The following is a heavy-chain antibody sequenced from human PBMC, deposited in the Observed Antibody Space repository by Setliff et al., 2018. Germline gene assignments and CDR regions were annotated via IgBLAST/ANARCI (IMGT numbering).Heavy chain of an antibody. D-gene: IGHD4-17*01. CDR1: GGSISTDHYY. J-gene: IGHJ5*02. Sequence: SETLSLTCTASGGSISTDHYYWGWIRQPPGKGLEWIGSIDYTGNTWHNPSLKSRVTISVDTSKNQFSLKLSSVTAADTAVYYCVRALLWSGEGRFDPWGQGTLVTVSS. CDR2: IDYTGNT. CDR3: VRALLWSGEGRFDP. V-gene: IGHV4-39*01.